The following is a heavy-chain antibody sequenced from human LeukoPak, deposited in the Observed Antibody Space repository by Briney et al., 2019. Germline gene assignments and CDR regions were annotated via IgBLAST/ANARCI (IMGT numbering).Heavy chain of an antibody. V-gene: IGHV3-21*01. Sequence: PGGSLRLSCAASGFTFSSYSMNWVRQAPGKGLEWVSSISSSSSYIYYADSVKGRFTISRDNAKNSLYLQMNSLRAEDTAVYYCATEWTTVVPNLSNFDYWGQGTLVTVSS. CDR2: ISSSSSYI. D-gene: IGHD4-23*01. CDR3: ATEWTTVVPNLSNFDY. J-gene: IGHJ4*02. CDR1: GFTFSSYS.